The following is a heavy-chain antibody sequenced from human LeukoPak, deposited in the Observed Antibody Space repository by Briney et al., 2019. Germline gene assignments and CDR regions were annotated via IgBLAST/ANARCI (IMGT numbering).Heavy chain of an antibody. D-gene: IGHD6-13*01. CDR2: INPSSGGT. J-gene: IGHJ3*02. CDR1: GYTFTGYY. CDR3: ARLSSSWTGAFDI. V-gene: IGHV1-2*02. Sequence: GASVKVSCEASGYTFTGYYMHWVRQAPGQGLEWMGWINPSSGGTNYAQKFQGRVTMTRDTSISTAYMELSRLRSDDTAVYYCARLSSSWTGAFDIWGQGTMVTVSS.